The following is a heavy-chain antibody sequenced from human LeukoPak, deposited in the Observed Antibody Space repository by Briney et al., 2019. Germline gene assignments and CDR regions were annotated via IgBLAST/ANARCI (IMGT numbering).Heavy chain of an antibody. D-gene: IGHD3-10*01. CDR3: ARNGRGGSGSYFDF. V-gene: IGHV1-18*01. J-gene: IGHJ5*01. CDR2: ISGYSGNT. Sequence: ASVKVSCKASVFTFTSYGFSWVRQAPGQGFEWMGWISGYSGNTNSAQKLQGRVTMTTDTSTSTVYMELRSLRSDDTAVCYCARNGRGGSGSYFDFWGQGTLVTVSS. CDR1: VFTFTSYG.